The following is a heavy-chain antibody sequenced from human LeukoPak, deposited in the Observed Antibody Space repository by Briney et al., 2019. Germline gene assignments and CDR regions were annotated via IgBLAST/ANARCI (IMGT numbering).Heavy chain of an antibody. D-gene: IGHD3-3*01. CDR1: GYTFTGYY. CDR2: INPNSGGT. V-gene: IGHV1-2*02. CDR3: ARGEITIFGVVPPPDY. J-gene: IGHJ4*02. Sequence: GASVKVSCKASGYTFTGYYMHWVRQAPGRGLEWMGWINPNSGGTNYAQKFQGRVTMTRDTSISTAYMELSRLRSDDTAVYYCARGEITIFGVVPPPDYWGQGTLVTVSS.